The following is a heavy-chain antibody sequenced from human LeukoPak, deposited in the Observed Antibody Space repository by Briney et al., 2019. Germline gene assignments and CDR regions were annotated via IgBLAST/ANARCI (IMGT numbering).Heavy chain of an antibody. J-gene: IGHJ6*03. CDR2: MNPNSGNT. CDR1: GYTFTSYD. CDR3: AREGPSWNPLYYYYYMDV. V-gene: IGHV1-8*03. D-gene: IGHD1-1*01. Sequence: ASVKVSCKASGYTFTSYDINWVRQATGQGLEWMGWMNPNSGNTGYAQKLQGRVTITRNTSISTAYMELSSLRSEDTAVYYCAREGPSWNPLYYYYYMDVWGKGTTVTVSS.